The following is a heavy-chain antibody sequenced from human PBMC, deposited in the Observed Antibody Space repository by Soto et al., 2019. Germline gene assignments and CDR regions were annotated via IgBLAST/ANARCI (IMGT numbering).Heavy chain of an antibody. V-gene: IGHV4-30-4*01. CDR1: GGSISSGDYY. CDR3: ARDVGGRNSFDY. Sequence: TSETLSLTCTVSGGSISSGDYYWSWIRQPPGKGLEWIGYIYYSGSTYYNPSLKSRVTISVDTSKNQFSLKLSSVTAADTAVYYCARDVGGRNSFDYWGQGTLVTVSS. J-gene: IGHJ4*02. CDR2: IYYSGST.